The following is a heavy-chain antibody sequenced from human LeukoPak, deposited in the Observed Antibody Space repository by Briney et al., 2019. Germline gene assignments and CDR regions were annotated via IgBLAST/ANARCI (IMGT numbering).Heavy chain of an antibody. V-gene: IGHV3-7*03. CDR1: GFTFSSYW. CDR3: ASGEVRYLFDY. CDR2: IKQDGSEK. Sequence: GGSLRLSCAASGFTFSSYWMSWVRQAPGKGLEWVANIKQDGSEKYYVDSVKGRFTISRDNAKNSLYLQMSSLRSEDTAVYYCASGEVRYLFDYWGQGTLVTVSS. J-gene: IGHJ4*02. D-gene: IGHD3-16*01.